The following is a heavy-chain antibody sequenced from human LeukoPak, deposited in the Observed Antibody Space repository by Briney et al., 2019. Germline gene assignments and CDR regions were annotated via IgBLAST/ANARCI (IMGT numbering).Heavy chain of an antibody. D-gene: IGHD5-12*01. V-gene: IGHV3-21*01. J-gene: IGHJ4*02. CDR2: ISSSSSDK. Sequence: GGSLRLSCAASGFTFSRYSMNWVRQAPGKGPEWVSSISSSSSDKHYAESVKGRFTISRDNAKNSLYLQMNSLRAEDTAVYYCARDGEDGYNRDWGQGTLVTVSS. CDR3: ARDGEDGYNRD. CDR1: GFTFSRYS.